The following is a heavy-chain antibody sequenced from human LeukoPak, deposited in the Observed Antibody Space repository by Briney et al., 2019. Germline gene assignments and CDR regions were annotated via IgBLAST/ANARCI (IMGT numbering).Heavy chain of an antibody. CDR2: IYYSGST. CDR3: ARSPAQGVYYYYYMDV. V-gene: IGHV4-59*01. J-gene: IGHJ6*03. CDR1: GASISSYY. Sequence: SETLSLTCTVSGASISSYYWSWIRQPPGKGLEWIGYIYYSGSTNYNPSLKSRVTISVDTSKNQFSLKLSSVTAADTAVYYCARSPAQGVYYYYYMDVWGKGTTVTVSS.